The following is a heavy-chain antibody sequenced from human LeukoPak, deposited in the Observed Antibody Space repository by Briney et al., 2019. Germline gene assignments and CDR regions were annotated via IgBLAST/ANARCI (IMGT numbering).Heavy chain of an antibody. J-gene: IGHJ4*02. CDR2: INNGAGDT. CDR3: ARSGLATCHY. CDR1: GFIFTDYA. V-gene: IGHV3-23*01. Sequence: GGSLRLSCQASGFIFTDYAMSWVRQAQGKGLEWVSSINNGAGDTFFADSVKGRFTISRDDSRGMVYLQMNSLTAEDTAVYYCARSGLATCHYWGQGTLVTVSS. D-gene: IGHD3-10*01.